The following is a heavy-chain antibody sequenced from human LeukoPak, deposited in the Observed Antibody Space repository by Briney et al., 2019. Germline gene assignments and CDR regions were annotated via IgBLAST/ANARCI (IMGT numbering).Heavy chain of an antibody. V-gene: IGHV4-34*01. CDR1: GGSFSGYY. CDR3: ARGPNAFDI. Sequence: SETLSLTYAVYGGSFSGYYWSWIRQPPGKGLEWIGEINHSGSTNYNPSLKSRVTISVDTSKNQFSLKLSSVTAADTAVYYCARGPNAFDIWGQGTMVTVSS. J-gene: IGHJ3*02. CDR2: INHSGST.